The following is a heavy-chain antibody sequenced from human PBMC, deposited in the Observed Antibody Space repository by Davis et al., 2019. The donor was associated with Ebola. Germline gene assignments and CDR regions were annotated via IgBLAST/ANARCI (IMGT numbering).Heavy chain of an antibody. V-gene: IGHV4-59*11. CDR1: GGSFGNHY. D-gene: IGHD6-6*01. J-gene: IGHJ4*02. Sequence: SETLSLTCTVSGGSFGNHYWTWLRQPPGEGLEWIGHIFRTGTTNYNPALESRVTISVDTSKNQFSLKLSSVTAADTAVYYCAREGQLGLDYWGQGTLVTVSS. CDR3: AREGQLGLDY. CDR2: IFRTGTT.